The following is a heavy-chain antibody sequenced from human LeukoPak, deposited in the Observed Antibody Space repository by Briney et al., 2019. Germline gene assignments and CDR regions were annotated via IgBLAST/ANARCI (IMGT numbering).Heavy chain of an antibody. Sequence: KPSETLSLTCAVSGYSISSGYYWGWIRQPPGKGLEWIGSIYHSGSTYYNPSLKSRVTISVDTSKNQFSLKLSSVTAADTAVYYCARDLSASDFDYWGQGTLVTVSS. V-gene: IGHV4-38-2*02. CDR2: IYHSGST. J-gene: IGHJ4*02. CDR1: GYSISSGYY. CDR3: ARDLSASDFDY.